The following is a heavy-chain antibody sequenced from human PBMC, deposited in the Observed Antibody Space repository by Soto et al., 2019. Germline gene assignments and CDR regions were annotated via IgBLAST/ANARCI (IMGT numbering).Heavy chain of an antibody. CDR3: ARDHHEFWTSYWFDP. D-gene: IGHD3-3*01. J-gene: IGHJ5*02. CDR2: IRSKTNSYAT. CDR1: GFTFGGSA. V-gene: IGHV3-73*01. Sequence: GGSLRLSCAASGFTFGGSAMHWVRQASGKGLEWVGHIRSKTNSYATAYAESVKGRFTISRDDSMNTAYLQMNSLKTEDTAIYYCARDHHEFWTSYWFDPWGQGTPVTVSS.